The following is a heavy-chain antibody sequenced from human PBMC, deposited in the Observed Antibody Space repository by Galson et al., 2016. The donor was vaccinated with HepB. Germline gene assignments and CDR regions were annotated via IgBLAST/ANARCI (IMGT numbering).Heavy chain of an antibody. CDR1: GFTFSSYG. CDR2: IWYDGSNK. D-gene: IGHD3-10*01. CDR3: AGETRRVGEFDFDY. J-gene: IGHJ4*02. Sequence: SLRLSCAASGFTFSSYGMHWVRQAPGKGLEWVADIWYDGSNKYYADSVKGRFTISRDNSKNTLYLQMDSLSAEDTGVYYCAGETRRVGEFDFDYWGLGALVTVSS. V-gene: IGHV3-33*01.